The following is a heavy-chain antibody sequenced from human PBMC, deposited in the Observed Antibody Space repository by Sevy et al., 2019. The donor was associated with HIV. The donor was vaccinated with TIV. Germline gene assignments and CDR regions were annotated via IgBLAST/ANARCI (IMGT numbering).Heavy chain of an antibody. Sequence: GGSLRLSCTVSGFPFKNAWMHWVRQAPGRGLEWVGRIKSKMDGRAEECSAPVKGRFSISRDDSKNTVYLQMNSLKIEYTAVYYCSTPRQGASWATFDIWGQGTMVTVSS. J-gene: IGHJ3*02. V-gene: IGHV3-15*07. D-gene: IGHD1-26*01. CDR2: IKSKMDGRAE. CDR1: GFPFKNAW. CDR3: STPRQGASWATFDI.